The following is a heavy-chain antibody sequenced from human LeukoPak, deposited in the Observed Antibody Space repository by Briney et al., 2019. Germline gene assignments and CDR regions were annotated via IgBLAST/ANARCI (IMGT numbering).Heavy chain of an antibody. D-gene: IGHD3-10*01. J-gene: IGHJ4*02. Sequence: GGSLRLSCAASGFTFSSYWMNWVRQAPGKGLEWVANIKQDGSEKYYVDSVKGRFTISRDNAKNSLYLQMNSLRAEDTAVYYCARELMVRGTIRKHFDSWGQGTLVTVSS. CDR3: ARELMVRGTIRKHFDS. V-gene: IGHV3-7*01. CDR1: GFTFSSYW. CDR2: IKQDGSEK.